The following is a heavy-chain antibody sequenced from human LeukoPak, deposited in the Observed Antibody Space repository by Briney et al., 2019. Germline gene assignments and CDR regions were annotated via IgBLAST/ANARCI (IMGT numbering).Heavy chain of an antibody. J-gene: IGHJ5*02. V-gene: IGHV4-34*01. CDR3: ARGIAAAGPLNWFDP. CDR1: GGSFSGYY. CDR2: INHSGST. Sequence: SETLSLTCAVYGGSFSGYYWSWIRQPPGKGLEWIGEINHSGSTNYNPPLKSRVTISVDTSKNQFSLKLSSVTAADTAVYYCARGIAAAGPLNWFDPWGQGTLVTVSS. D-gene: IGHD6-13*01.